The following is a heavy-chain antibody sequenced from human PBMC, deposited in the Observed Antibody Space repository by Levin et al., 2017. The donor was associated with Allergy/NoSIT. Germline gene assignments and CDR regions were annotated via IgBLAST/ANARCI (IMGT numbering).Heavy chain of an antibody. CDR3: ARADSRRQGIVVVPAAVLDY. CDR2: IKQDGSEK. J-gene: IGHJ4*02. Sequence: GESLKISCAASGFTFSSYWMSWVRQAPGKGLEWVANIKQDGSEKYYVDSVKGRFTISRDNAKNSLYLQMNSLRAEDTAVYYCARADSRRQGIVVVPAAVLDYWGQGTLVTVSS. V-gene: IGHV3-7*01. CDR1: GFTFSSYW. D-gene: IGHD2-2*01.